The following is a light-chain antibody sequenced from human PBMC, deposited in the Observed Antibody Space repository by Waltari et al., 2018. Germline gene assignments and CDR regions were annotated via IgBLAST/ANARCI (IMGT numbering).Light chain of an antibody. J-gene: IGKJ5*01. CDR3: QQYGDRPPIT. CDR1: QIVSTD. Sequence: EVVMTQSPATLPASPGERATLSCRASQIVSTDLAWYQQRPGQGPRLLIYVTSTRATGVPARFSGSGSETEFTLTISSLQSEDFAVYYCQQYGDRPPITFGQGTRLDIK. V-gene: IGKV3-15*01. CDR2: VTS.